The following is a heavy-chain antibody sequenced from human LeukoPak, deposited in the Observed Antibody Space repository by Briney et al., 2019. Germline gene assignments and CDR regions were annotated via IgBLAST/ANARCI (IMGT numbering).Heavy chain of an antibody. D-gene: IGHD6-13*01. V-gene: IGHV3-30-3*01. CDR2: ISYDGSQK. CDR1: GFTLSSYA. CDR3: ARANSSSWHNFNY. J-gene: IGHJ4*02. Sequence: GGSLRLSCAASGFTLSSYAMHWVRQDPGKGLEWVTIISYDGSQKYYADSVKGRFTISRDNSENTLFLQMNSLRAEDTAVYYCARANSSSWHNFNYWGQGTLVTVSS.